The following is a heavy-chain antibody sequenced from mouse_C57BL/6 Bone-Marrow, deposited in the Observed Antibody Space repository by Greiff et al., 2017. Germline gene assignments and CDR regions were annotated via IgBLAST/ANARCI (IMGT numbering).Heavy chain of an antibody. CDR2: ISSGGGYT. V-gene: IGHV5-6*01. CDR3: ARQEAWVAY. CDR1: GFTFSSYG. J-gene: IGHJ3*01. Sequence: EVQRLQSGGDLVKPGGSLKLSCAASGFTFSSYGMSWVRQTPDQRLAWVATISSGGGYTYYPDSVKGRFTISRDNAKNTRYLQMSSLKSEDAAMYYCARQEAWVAYWGQGTLVTVSA.